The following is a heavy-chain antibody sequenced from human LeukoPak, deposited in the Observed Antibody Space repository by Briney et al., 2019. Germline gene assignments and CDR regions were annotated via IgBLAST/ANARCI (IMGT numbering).Heavy chain of an antibody. Sequence: PSQTLSLTCTVSGYSINNYYWSWIRQPPGKGLEWIGYVSYSGTPDYNPSLKSRATISLGTSRNQFSLQLRSVTAADTAEYYCVRQKWDRLTYYYYGMDVWGQGTTVTVSS. CDR1: GYSINNYY. CDR3: VRQKWDRLTYYYYGMDV. J-gene: IGHJ6*02. D-gene: IGHD1-26*01. V-gene: IGHV4-59*08. CDR2: VSYSGTP.